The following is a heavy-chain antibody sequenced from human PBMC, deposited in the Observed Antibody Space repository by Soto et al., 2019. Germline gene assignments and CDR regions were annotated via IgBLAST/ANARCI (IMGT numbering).Heavy chain of an antibody. V-gene: IGHV4-59*01. CDR1: GGSISSYY. Sequence: SETLSLTCTVSGGSISSYYWSWIRQPPGKGLEWIGYIYYSGSTNYNPSLKSRVTISVDTSKNQFSLKLSSVTAADTAVYYCARSGYYYDSSGQSGWFDPWGQGTLVTVSS. J-gene: IGHJ5*02. D-gene: IGHD3-22*01. CDR3: ARSGYYYDSSGQSGWFDP. CDR2: IYYSGST.